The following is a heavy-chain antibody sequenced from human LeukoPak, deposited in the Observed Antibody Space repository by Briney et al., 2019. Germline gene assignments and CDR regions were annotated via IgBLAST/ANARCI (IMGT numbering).Heavy chain of an antibody. CDR1: GYTFTSYY. J-gene: IGHJ5*02. CDR2: INPSGGST. V-gene: IGHV1-46*01. Sequence: ASVKVSCKASGYTFTSYYMHWVRQAPGQGLEWMGIINPSGGSTSYAQKFQGRVTMTRDMSTSTVYMELSSLRSDNTAVYYCARMGTITIFGVVRYNWFDPWGQGTLVTVSS. CDR3: ARMGTITIFGVVRYNWFDP. D-gene: IGHD3-3*01.